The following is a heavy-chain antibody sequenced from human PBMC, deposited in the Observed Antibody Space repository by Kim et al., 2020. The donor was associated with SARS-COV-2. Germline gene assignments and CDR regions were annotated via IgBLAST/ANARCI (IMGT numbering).Heavy chain of an antibody. CDR2: GRNT. J-gene: IGHJ4*02. V-gene: IGHV3-23*01. Sequence: GRNTFYGDSVKGRFTISRDNSGNTLYLQMNSLRADDTAVYFCARDQNVAYWGQGTLVTVSS. CDR3: ARDQNVAY. D-gene: IGHD5-12*01.